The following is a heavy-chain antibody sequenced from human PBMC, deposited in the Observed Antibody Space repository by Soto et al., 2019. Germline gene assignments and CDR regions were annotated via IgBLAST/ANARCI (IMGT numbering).Heavy chain of an antibody. CDR3: ASKGEQWLGYYDAFDI. CDR1: GGSISSSNW. CDR2: IYHSGST. J-gene: IGHJ3*02. Sequence: QVQLQESGPGLVKPSGTLSLTCAVSGGSISSSNWWSWVRQPPGKGLEWIGEIYHSGSTNYNPSLKSRVTRSVDKSKNQFALKLSSVTAADTAVYYCASKGEQWLGYYDAFDIWGQGTMVTVSS. D-gene: IGHD6-19*01. V-gene: IGHV4-4*02.